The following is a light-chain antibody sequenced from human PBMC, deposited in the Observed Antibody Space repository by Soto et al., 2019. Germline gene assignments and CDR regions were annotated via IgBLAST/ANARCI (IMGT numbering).Light chain of an antibody. J-gene: IGKJ5*01. V-gene: IGKV3-11*01. CDR2: DAS. Sequence: PWDRATRSCRSSQSVSTYLAWHQQKPGQAPRLLIYDASNRATGIPARFSGSGSGTDFTLTISSLEPEDFAVYYCQQRSDWPPITFGQGTRLEIK. CDR3: QQRSDWPPIT. CDR1: QSVSTY.